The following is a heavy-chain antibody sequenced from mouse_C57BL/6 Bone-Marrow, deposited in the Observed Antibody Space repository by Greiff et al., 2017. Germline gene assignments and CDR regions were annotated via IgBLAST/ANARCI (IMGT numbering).Heavy chain of an antibody. V-gene: IGHV1-62-2*01. Sequence: QVQLQQSGAELVKPRASVKLSCKASGYTFTEYTLHWVQQRSGQGLEWIGSFCPGRSSIKYNDKFKDNVTLTADKSSSTVYMELSRVTSEDSSVYFCARHEEEKNGNYTWGQGTLVTVSA. D-gene: IGHD2-1*01. CDR2: FCPGRSSI. J-gene: IGHJ3*01. CDR1: GYTFTEYT. CDR3: ARHEEEKNGNYT.